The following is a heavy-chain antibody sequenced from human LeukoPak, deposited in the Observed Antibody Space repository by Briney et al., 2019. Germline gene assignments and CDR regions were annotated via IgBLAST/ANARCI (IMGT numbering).Heavy chain of an antibody. CDR2: ISYDGSNK. CDR1: GFTFSSYG. J-gene: IGHJ5*02. D-gene: IGHD1-7*01. V-gene: IGHV3-33*05. CDR3: ARWNSNWFDP. Sequence: SGGSLRLSCAASGFTFSSYGMHWVRQAPGKGLEWVTGISYDGSNKHYSESVKGRLTISRDNSKNPLDLQMNSLTAEDTAVYYCARWNSNWFDPWGQGTLVTVSS.